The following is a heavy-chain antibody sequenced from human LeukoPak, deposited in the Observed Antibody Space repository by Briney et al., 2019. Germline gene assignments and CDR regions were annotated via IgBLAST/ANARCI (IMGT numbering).Heavy chain of an antibody. CDR3: ARGYDFWSGYYYYYIDV. CDR2: IYYNGNT. J-gene: IGHJ6*03. D-gene: IGHD3-3*01. V-gene: IGHV4-30-4*01. CDR1: GGSINTGDYY. Sequence: SQTLSLTCIVSGGSINTGDYYWSWIRQPPGKGLEWIGYIYYNGNTYYNPSLKTRPTLSVDPSKNQFSLQVNSVTAADTAVYYCARGYDFWSGYYYYYIDVWGNGTTVTVSS.